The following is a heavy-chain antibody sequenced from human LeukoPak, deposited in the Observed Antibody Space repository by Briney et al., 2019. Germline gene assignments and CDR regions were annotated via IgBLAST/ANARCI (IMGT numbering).Heavy chain of an antibody. Sequence: GGSLRLSCAASGFTFGSYGMSWVRQAPGKGLEWVSFITPNADRTSYADSVEGRFTISRDNPSNTLYMQMNSLRDEDTALYYCAIMHGYYDGSGYWVQWGQGTLVTVSS. CDR1: GFTFGSYG. D-gene: IGHD3-22*01. CDR2: ITPNADRT. CDR3: AIMHGYYDGSGYWVQ. J-gene: IGHJ1*01. V-gene: IGHV3-23*01.